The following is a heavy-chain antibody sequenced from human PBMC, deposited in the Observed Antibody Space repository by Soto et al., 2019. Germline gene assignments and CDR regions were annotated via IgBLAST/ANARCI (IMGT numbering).Heavy chain of an antibody. V-gene: IGHV4-4*02. CDR3: ARSITFEWLFFDY. CDR1: GASISRNNW. CDR2: IYHSGST. D-gene: IGHD3-9*01. J-gene: IGHJ4*02. Sequence: PSETLSLTCTVSGASISRNNWWTWVRQAPGKGLEWIGEIYHSGSTDYNPSLKSRVTISVDKSKNQFSLKLSSVTAADTAVYFWARSITFEWLFFDYWGQGTLVTVSS.